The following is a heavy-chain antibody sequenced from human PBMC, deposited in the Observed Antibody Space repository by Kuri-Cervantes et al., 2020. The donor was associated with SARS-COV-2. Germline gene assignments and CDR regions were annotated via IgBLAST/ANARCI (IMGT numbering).Heavy chain of an antibody. D-gene: IGHD3-3*01. CDR2: IRSKAYGGTT. CDR3: TRDNYDFWSGYPNYDYYYGMDV. CDR1: GFTFGDYA. Sequence: GESLKISCTASGFTFGDYAMSWVRQAPGKGLEWVGFIRSKAYGGTTEHAASVKGRFTISRDDSKRIAYLQMNSLKTEDTAVYYCTRDNYDFWSGYPNYDYYYGMDVWGHGTTVTVSS. V-gene: IGHV3-49*04. J-gene: IGHJ6*02.